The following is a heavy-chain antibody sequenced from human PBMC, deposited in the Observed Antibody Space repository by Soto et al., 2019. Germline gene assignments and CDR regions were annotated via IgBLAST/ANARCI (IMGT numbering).Heavy chain of an antibody. CDR2: TYYRSVWNT. CDR3: ARDQSTGWFRWCFES. V-gene: IGHV6-1*02. Sequence: QLQQSGPGLVRPSQTLSLTCAISGGSVSDDSAAWTWIRQSPSRGLEWLGRTYYRSVWNTDYAVSVKSRITINVDAARNQLSLRLSSVTPEDTAVYYFARDQSTGWFRWCFESWGQGTPVTVSS. D-gene: IGHD2-8*01. CDR1: GGSVSDDSAA. J-gene: IGHJ4*02.